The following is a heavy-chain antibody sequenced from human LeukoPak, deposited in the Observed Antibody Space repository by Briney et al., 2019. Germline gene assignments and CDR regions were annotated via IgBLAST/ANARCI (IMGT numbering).Heavy chain of an antibody. D-gene: IGHD3-16*01. CDR3: ARGTYDYVWGSLNFDL. J-gene: IGHJ2*01. Sequence: PSETLSLTCAVSGGSISSGGYSWSWIRQPPGKGLEWIGYIYHSGSTCYNPSLKSRVTISVDRSKNQFSLKLCSVTAADTAVYYCARGTYDYVWGSLNFDLWGRGTLVTVSS. CDR1: GGSISSGGYS. CDR2: IYHSGST. V-gene: IGHV4-30-2*01.